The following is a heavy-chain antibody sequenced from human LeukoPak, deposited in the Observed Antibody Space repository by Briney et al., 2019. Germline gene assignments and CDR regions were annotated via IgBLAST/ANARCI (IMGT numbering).Heavy chain of an antibody. D-gene: IGHD3-10*01. Sequence: ASVKVSCKASGYTFTSYGISWVRQAPGQGLEWMGWISAYNGNTNYAQKLQGRVTMTTDTSTSTAYMELRSLRSDDTAVYYCARGGRVTMVRGVITSDYWGQGTLVTVSS. CDR3: ARGGRVTMVRGVITSDY. J-gene: IGHJ4*02. V-gene: IGHV1-18*01. CDR2: ISAYNGNT. CDR1: GYTFTSYG.